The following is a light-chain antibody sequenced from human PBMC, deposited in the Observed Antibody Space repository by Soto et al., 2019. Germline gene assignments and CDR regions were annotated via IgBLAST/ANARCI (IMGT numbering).Light chain of an antibody. Sequence: DIVMTQSPDSLAVSLGERATINCMSSQSVLYTSNNRNYLAWYQHKPGQPPKLLISWASTRESGVPDRFSGSGSETDFTLTISSLQAEDVAVYYCQHYFSTPPAFGGGTQVQIK. CDR3: QHYFSTPPA. CDR2: WAS. CDR1: QSVLYTSNNRNY. V-gene: IGKV4-1*01. J-gene: IGKJ4*01.